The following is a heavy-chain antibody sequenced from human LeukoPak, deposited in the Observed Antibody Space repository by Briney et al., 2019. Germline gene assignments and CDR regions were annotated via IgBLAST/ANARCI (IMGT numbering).Heavy chain of an antibody. V-gene: IGHV4-38-2*02. Sequence: SETLSLTCTVSGYSISSGYYWGWIRQPPGKGLEWIGSIYHSGSTYYNPSLKSRVTISVDTSKNQFSLKLSSVTAADTAVYYCARAEWSCGAGKSFFYWGQGTLVTVSS. J-gene: IGHJ4*02. CDR3: ARAEWSCGAGKSFFY. CDR2: IYHSGST. D-gene: IGHD1-26*01. CDR1: GYSISSGYY.